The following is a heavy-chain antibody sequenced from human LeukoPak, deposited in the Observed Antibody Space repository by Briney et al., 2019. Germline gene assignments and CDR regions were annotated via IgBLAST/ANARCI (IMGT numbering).Heavy chain of an antibody. CDR3: ARDGTSTDDY. CDR1: GYTFSNFG. D-gene: IGHD2-2*01. Sequence: ASVRLSCTASGYTFSNFGINWVRQAPGQGLEWMGWISGNNDNPNYGQKFQGRFTVTTDSSTNTAYMELRNLRFDDTAVYYCARDGTSTDDYWGQGTLVTVSS. V-gene: IGHV1-18*01. CDR2: ISGNNDNP. J-gene: IGHJ4*02.